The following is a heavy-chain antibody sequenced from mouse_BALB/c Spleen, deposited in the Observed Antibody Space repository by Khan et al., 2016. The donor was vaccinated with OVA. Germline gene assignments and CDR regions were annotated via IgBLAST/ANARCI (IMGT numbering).Heavy chain of an antibody. V-gene: IGHV5-17*02. CDR2: ISSDSNTI. Sequence: EVQLVESGGGLVQSGGSRKLSCAASGFTFTSYGMHWIRQAPEKGLEWVAYISSDSNTIYYADTVKGRFTISRDNPKNTLFLQMTSLRSGDTAMYCCATSYFYGYYFDYWGQGTTLTVSS. D-gene: IGHD1-1*01. CDR3: ATSYFYGYYFDY. CDR1: GFTFTSYG. J-gene: IGHJ2*01.